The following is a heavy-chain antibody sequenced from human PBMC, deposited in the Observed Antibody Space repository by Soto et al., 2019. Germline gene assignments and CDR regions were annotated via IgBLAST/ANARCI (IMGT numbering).Heavy chain of an antibody. D-gene: IGHD1-26*01. CDR2: IKSKTDGGTI. Sequence: VQLVESGGGLVKPGGSLRLSCAASGFTFTNAWMTWVRQAPGKVLEWVGRIKSKTDGGTIDYAAHVKGRFTISRDDSKNTLYLQMNSLKTEDTALYYCTTYAGAQVFDCWGQGTLVTVSS. CDR3: TTYAGAQVFDC. V-gene: IGHV3-15*01. CDR1: GFTFTNAW. J-gene: IGHJ4*02.